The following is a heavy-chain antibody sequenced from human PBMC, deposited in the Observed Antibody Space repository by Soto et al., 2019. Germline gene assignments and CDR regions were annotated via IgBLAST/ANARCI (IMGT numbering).Heavy chain of an antibody. CDR2: ISWNSGSI. D-gene: IGHD6-19*01. CDR3: AKDRMAGLDY. J-gene: IGHJ4*02. V-gene: IGHV3-9*01. CDR1: GFTFDDYA. Sequence: VQLVESGGGLVQPGRSLRLSCAASGFTFDDYAMHWVRQAPGKGLEWVSGISWNSGSIGYADSVKGRFTISRDNAKNSLYLQMNSLRAEDTALYYCAKDRMAGLDYWGQGTLVTVSS.